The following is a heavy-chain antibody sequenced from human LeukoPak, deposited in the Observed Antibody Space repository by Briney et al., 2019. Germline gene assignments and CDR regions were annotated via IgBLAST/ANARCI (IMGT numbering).Heavy chain of an antibody. D-gene: IGHD3-10*01. Sequence: PSETLSLTCSVSGGSISSSIYYWGWIRQPPGKGLEWIGRIYYSGSTYYNPSFKSRVTISVDTSKNQFSLKLRSVTAAATVVFYCARRLGGSGSHYYRGQGNPVTVSS. V-gene: IGHV4-39*01. J-gene: IGHJ4*02. CDR3: ARRLGGSGSHYY. CDR2: IYYSGST. CDR1: GGSISSSIYY.